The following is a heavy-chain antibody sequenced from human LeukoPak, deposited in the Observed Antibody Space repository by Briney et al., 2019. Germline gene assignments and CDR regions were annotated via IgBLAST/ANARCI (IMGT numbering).Heavy chain of an antibody. V-gene: IGHV4-34*01. Sequence: GSLRLSCAASGFTFSSYGMSWIRQPPGKGLEWIGEINHSGSTNYNPSLKSRVTISVDTSKNQFSLKLSSVTAADTAVYYCASGSYYFDYWGQGTLVTVSS. J-gene: IGHJ4*02. CDR2: INHSGST. CDR3: ASGSYYFDY. D-gene: IGHD1-26*01. CDR1: GFTFSSYG.